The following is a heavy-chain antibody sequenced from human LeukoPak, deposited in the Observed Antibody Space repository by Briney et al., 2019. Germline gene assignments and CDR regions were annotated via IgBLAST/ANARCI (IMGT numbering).Heavy chain of an antibody. V-gene: IGHV4-39*01. CDR1: GGSISRTSYF. CDR3: ARHQSYGSGTYFAPFDY. D-gene: IGHD3-10*01. Sequence: SETLSLTCTVSGGSISRTSYFSGWIRPPPGNGLEWIGTIFYSGTTSYNPSLKSRVTISVDTSKNQFSLKLSSVPAADTAVYYGARHQSYGSGTYFAPFDYWGQGTLVTVSS. J-gene: IGHJ4*02. CDR2: IFYSGTT.